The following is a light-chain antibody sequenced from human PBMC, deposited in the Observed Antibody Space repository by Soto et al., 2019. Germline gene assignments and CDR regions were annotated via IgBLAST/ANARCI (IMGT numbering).Light chain of an antibody. J-gene: IGLJ2*01. CDR2: EVS. CDR1: SSDVGGYNY. V-gene: IGLV2-8*01. CDR3: SSYAGSNNLV. Sequence: QSALTQPPSASGSPGQSVTISCTGTSSDVGGYNYVSWYQQHPGKAPKLMIYEVSKRPSGVPDRFSGSKSGNTASLTVSGLRGEDEADYFCSSYAGSNNLVFGGGTKLTVL.